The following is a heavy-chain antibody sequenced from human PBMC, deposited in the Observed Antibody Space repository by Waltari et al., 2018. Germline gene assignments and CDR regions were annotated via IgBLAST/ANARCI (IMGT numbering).Heavy chain of an antibody. Sequence: QVQLVQSGAEVKKPGSSVKVSCKASGYTFTGYYMHWVRQAPGQGLEWMGRINPNSGGQNYAQKFQGRVTMTRDTSISTAYMELSRLRSDDTAVYYCARAKGIKDYYYYMDVWGKGTTVTVSS. CDR3: ARAKGIKDYYYYMDV. D-gene: IGHD3-10*01. CDR2: INPNSGGQ. CDR1: GYTFTGYY. V-gene: IGHV1-2*06. J-gene: IGHJ6*03.